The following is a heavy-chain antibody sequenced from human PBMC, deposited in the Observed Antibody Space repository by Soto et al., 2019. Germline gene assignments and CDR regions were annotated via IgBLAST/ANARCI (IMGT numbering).Heavy chain of an antibody. V-gene: IGHV3-74*01. CDR2: ISTDGGST. J-gene: IGHJ4*02. Sequence: EVQLVESGGGFAQPGGSLRLSCAASGFTFSTYWMQWVRQAPGKGLVWVSRISTDGGSTSYADSVEGRFTISRDNAKNTLYLPMNSLRAEDTAVYYCARSRYYFDYWGQGTLVSVSS. CDR1: GFTFSTYW. CDR3: ARSRYYFDY.